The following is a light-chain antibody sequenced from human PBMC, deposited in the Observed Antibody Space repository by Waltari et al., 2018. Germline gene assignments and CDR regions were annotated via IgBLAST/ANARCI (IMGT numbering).Light chain of an antibody. J-gene: IGLJ2*01. V-gene: IGLV2-14*03. CDR2: DVS. Sequence: QSALTQPASVSGSPGQSLTISCPGTSRYVGGYNSSSWYQQPPGQAPKLMISDVSTRPAGISNRFSGSKSGNTASLTISGLQAEDEAHYYCSSYTTSFTLVFGGGTKLTVL. CDR1: SRYVGGYNS. CDR3: SSYTTSFTLV.